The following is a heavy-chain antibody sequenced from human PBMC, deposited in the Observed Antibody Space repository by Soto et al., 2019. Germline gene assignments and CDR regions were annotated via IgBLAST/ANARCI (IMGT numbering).Heavy chain of an antibody. Sequence: RLSCAASGFTFSSYGMHWVRQAPGKGLEWVAVISYDGSNKYYADSVKGRFTISRDNSKNTLYLQMNSLRAEDTAVYYCQMAGTLAWGQGTLVTVSS. CDR1: GFTFSSYG. J-gene: IGHJ5*02. CDR2: ISYDGSNK. D-gene: IGHD6-19*01. V-gene: IGHV3-30*03. CDR3: QMAGTLA.